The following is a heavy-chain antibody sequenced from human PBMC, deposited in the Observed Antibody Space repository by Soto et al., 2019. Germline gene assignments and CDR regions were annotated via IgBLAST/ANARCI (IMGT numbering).Heavy chain of an antibody. CDR1: GYSFTSYW. CDR2: IDPSDSYT. Sequence: PGESLKISCKGSGYSFTSYWISWVRQMPGKGLEWMGRIDPSDSYTNYSPSFQGHVTISADKSISTAYLQWSSLKASDTAMYYCARQGTTMRPKYGMDVWGQGTPVTVSS. CDR3: ARQGTTMRPKYGMDV. J-gene: IGHJ6*02. V-gene: IGHV5-10-1*01. D-gene: IGHD2-2*01.